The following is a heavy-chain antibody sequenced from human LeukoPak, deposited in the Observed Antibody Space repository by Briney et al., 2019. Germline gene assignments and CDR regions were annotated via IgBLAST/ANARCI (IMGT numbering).Heavy chain of an antibody. J-gene: IGHJ4*02. CDR1: GLTFSTYG. Sequence: GRSLRLSCAVSGLTFSTYGMHWVRQAPGKGLEWVAVIWYDGSNKYYADSVKGRFTISRDNSKNTLYLQMNSLRAEDTAVYYCARDRNGNYGRWGFDYWGQGTLVTVSS. V-gene: IGHV3-33*08. CDR3: ARDRNGNYGRWGFDY. CDR2: IWYDGSNK. D-gene: IGHD4-17*01.